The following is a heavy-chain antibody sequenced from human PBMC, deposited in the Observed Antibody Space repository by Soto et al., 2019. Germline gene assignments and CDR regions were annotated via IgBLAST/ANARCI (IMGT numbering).Heavy chain of an antibody. J-gene: IGHJ3*02. CDR3: ARVPGVVVSADDAFDI. V-gene: IGHV4-4*02. Sequence: QVQLQESGPGLVKPSGTLSLTCAVSGGSVSSNNWWSWLRQSPGKGLEWMGEIYHSGSAHYNPSLKSRATISLDKSKNLFSLRLTSVTAADTDVYYCARVPGVVVSADDAFDIWGPGTRVIVSS. CDR2: IYHSGSA. D-gene: IGHD2-21*02. CDR1: GGSVSSNNW.